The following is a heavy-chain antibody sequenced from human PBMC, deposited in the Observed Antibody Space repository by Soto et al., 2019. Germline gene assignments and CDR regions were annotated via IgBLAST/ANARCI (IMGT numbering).Heavy chain of an antibody. CDR3: ARHCGGDCYSSYYYYYYGMDV. CDR2: IWYDGSNK. J-gene: IGHJ6*02. Sequence: GGSLRLSCAASGFTFSSYGMHWVRQAPGKGLEWVAVIWYDGSNKYYADSVKGRFTISRDNSKNTLYLQMNSLRAEDTAVYYCARHCGGDCYSSYYYYYYGMDVWGQGTTVTVSS. V-gene: IGHV3-33*01. D-gene: IGHD2-21*02. CDR1: GFTFSSYG.